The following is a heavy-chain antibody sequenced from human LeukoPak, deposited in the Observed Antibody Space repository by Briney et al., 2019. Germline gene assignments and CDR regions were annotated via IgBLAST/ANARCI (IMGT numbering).Heavy chain of an antibody. CDR3: ATGYYGGSLDY. V-gene: IGHV3-48*02. CDR1: GFIFSSYS. Sequence: GGSLRLSCAASGFIFSSYSMNWVRQAPGKGLEWISYISSTSNTIYYADSVKGRFAISRDNAKNSLYLQMSSLRDEDTAVYYCATGYYGGSLDYWGRGTLVTVSS. D-gene: IGHD4-17*01. J-gene: IGHJ4*02. CDR2: ISSTSNTI.